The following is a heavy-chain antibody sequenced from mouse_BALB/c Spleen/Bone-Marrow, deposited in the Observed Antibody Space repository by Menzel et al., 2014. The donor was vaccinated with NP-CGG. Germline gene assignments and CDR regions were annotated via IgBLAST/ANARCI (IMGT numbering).Heavy chain of an antibody. CDR3: TRSGGYYFDY. J-gene: IGHJ2*01. Sequence: QVQLQQSGAELVRPGASVKLSCKASGYTFTSYWINRMRQRPGQGLEWIGNIYPSDSYTNYNQKFKDKATLTVDKSSSTAYMQLSSPTSEDSAVYYCTRSGGYYFDYWGQGTTLTVSS. CDR1: GYTFTSYW. CDR2: IYPSDSYT. V-gene: IGHV1-69*02.